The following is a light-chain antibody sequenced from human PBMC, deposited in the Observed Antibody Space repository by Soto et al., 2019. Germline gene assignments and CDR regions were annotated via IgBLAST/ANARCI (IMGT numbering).Light chain of an antibody. J-gene: IGKJ2*01. CDR1: QAIRSD. CDR2: AAS. CDR3: LQDYNYPYT. V-gene: IGKV1-6*01. Sequence: AIQMTQSPSYLSASVGDTVTITCRASQAIRSDLGWYQQKPGEAPKLLIYAASSLQSGVPSRFSGSGSGTDFTLTISSLQPEDFATYYCLQDYNYPYTFGQGTKLEIK.